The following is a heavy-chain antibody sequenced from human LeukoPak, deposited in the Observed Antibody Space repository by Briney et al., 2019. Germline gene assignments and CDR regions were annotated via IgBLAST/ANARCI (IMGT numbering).Heavy chain of an antibody. CDR1: GFTFSSYW. V-gene: IGHV3-7*01. J-gene: IGHJ4*02. CDR3: ARDRRSGGSCYHFDY. D-gene: IGHD2-15*01. CDR2: IKQDGSEK. Sequence: GGSLRLSCAASGFTFSSYWMSWVRQAPGKGLEWVANIKQDGSEKYYVDSVKGRFTISRDNAKNSLYLQMNSLRAEDTAVYYCARDRRSGGSCYHFDYWGQGTLVTVSS.